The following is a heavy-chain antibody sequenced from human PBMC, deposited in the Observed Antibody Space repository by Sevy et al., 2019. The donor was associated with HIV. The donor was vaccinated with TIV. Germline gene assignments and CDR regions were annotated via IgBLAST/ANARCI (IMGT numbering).Heavy chain of an antibody. CDR1: EFTFISYA. V-gene: IGHV3-23*01. CDR3: AKGSLEWLSALDY. Sequence: GGSLRLSCEASEFTFISYAMSWVRQAPGKGLEWVSAITGSGGTTYYADSVRGRFTISRDNSNNTLYLQMTSLGAEDTAVYYCAKGSLEWLSALDYWGQGTLVTVSS. CDR2: ITGSGGTT. D-gene: IGHD3-3*01. J-gene: IGHJ4*02.